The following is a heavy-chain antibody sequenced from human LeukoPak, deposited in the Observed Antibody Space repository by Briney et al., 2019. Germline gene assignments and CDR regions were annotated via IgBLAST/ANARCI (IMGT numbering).Heavy chain of an antibody. J-gene: IGHJ4*02. Sequence: ASVKVSCKASGYTFTSYGISWVRQAPGQGLEWMGWISAYNGNTNYAQKLQGRVTMTTDTSTSTAYMELRILRSDDTAVYYCARDVGVLRYFDWLLPFDYWGQGTLVTVSS. V-gene: IGHV1-18*04. CDR3: ARDVGVLRYFDWLLPFDY. D-gene: IGHD3-9*01. CDR1: GYTFTSYG. CDR2: ISAYNGNT.